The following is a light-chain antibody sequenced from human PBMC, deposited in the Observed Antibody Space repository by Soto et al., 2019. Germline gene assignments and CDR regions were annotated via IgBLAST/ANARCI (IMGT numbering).Light chain of an antibody. V-gene: IGKV1-27*01. CDR3: QQYGTSEII. CDR1: QGIGNY. Sequence: DIQMTQSPSSLSASIGDRVTITCRASQGIGNYLAWYQQKPGKVPKLLIYAASSLQSGVPSRFSGSGSGTDFTLTISRLETEDFAVFYCQQYGTSEIIFGQGTRLEIK. J-gene: IGKJ5*01. CDR2: AAS.